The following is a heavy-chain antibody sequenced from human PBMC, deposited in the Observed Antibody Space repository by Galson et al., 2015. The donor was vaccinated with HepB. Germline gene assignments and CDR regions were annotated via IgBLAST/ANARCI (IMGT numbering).Heavy chain of an antibody. Sequence: SLRLSCAASGFTFSDYYMSWIRQAPGKGLEWVSYISSSSTYTNYAETVKGRFTVSRGNARNSLYLQMNSLRAEDTAVYYCARDYPRQQLVPTWGQGTLVTVSS. J-gene: IGHJ5*02. D-gene: IGHD6-6*01. CDR3: ARDYPRQQLVPT. CDR2: ISSSSTYT. CDR1: GFTFSDYY. V-gene: IGHV3-11*06.